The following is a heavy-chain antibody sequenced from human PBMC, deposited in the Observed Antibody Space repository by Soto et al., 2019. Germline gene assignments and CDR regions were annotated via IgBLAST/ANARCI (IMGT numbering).Heavy chain of an antibody. J-gene: IGHJ4*02. CDR3: ARVGCSSTSCRDPFDY. CDR1: SGSIRSYF. V-gene: IGHV4-4*07. D-gene: IGHD2-2*01. CDR2: LYTGGST. Sequence: SETLSLTCTVSSGSIRSYFWHWIRQPAGKGLEWIGRLYTGGSTTYNPSLKSRVTMSVDTSKNQFSLKLTSVTAADTAVYFCARVGCSSTSCRDPFDYWGQGTLVT.